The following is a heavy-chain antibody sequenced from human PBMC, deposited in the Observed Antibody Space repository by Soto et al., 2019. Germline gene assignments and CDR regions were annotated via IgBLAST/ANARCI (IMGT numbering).Heavy chain of an antibody. D-gene: IGHD3-10*01. CDR3: AKDREGRYYGSGTHRPLNGWFDP. V-gene: IGHV3-23*01. Sequence: GGSLRLSCAASGFTFSSYAMSWVRQAPGKGLEWVSAISGSGGSTYYADSVKGRFTISRDNSKNTLYLQMNSLRAEDTAVYYCAKDREGRYYGSGTHRPLNGWFDPWGQGTLVTVSS. J-gene: IGHJ5*02. CDR2: ISGSGGST. CDR1: GFTFSSYA.